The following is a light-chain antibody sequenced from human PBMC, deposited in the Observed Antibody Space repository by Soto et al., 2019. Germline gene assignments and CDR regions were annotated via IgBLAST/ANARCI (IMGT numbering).Light chain of an antibody. CDR3: AAWDDSLSGVV. CDR2: RNN. V-gene: IGLV1-47*01. J-gene: IGLJ2*01. CDR1: SSNIGSNY. Sequence: QSVLTQPPSASGTPGQRVTIYCSGSSSNIGSNYVYWYQQIPGTAPKLLISRNNQRPSGVPDRSSGSKSGTSASLAISGLRSEDEAHYYCAAWDDSLSGVVFGGGTKVTVL.